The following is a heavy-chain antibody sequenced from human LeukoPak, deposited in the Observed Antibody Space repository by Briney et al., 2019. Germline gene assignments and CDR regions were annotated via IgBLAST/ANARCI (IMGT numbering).Heavy chain of an antibody. D-gene: IGHD4-17*01. CDR2: ISSNGGST. CDR3: ARDGDYGDYGDY. V-gene: IGHV3-64*01. Sequence: GGSLRLSCAASGFTFSSYAMHWVRQAPGKGLEYVSAISSNGGSTYYANSVKGRFTISRDNSKNTLYLQMGSLRAEDMAVYYCARDGDYGDYGDYWGQGTLVAVSS. J-gene: IGHJ4*02. CDR1: GFTFSSYA.